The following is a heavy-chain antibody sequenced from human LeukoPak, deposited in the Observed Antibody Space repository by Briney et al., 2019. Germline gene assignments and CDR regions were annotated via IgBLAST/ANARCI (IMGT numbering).Heavy chain of an antibody. V-gene: IGHV3-7*03. D-gene: IGHD3-16*01. CDR2: INHNGNVN. J-gene: IGHJ6*02. CDR1: GFTFSSYW. CDR3: ARGGGLDV. Sequence: GGSLRLFCAASGFTFSSYWMNWARQAPGKRLEWVASINHNGNVNYYVDSVKGRFTISRDNAKNSLYLQMSNLRAEDTAVYFCARGGGLDVWGQGATVTVSS.